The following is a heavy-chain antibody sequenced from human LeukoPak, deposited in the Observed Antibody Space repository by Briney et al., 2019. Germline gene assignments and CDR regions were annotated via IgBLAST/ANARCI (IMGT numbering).Heavy chain of an antibody. V-gene: IGHV4-4*07. CDR3: ARDSGTTGEVKFDP. CDR1: GGSISSYY. Sequence: SETLSLTCTVSGGSISSYYWSWIRQPAGKGLEWIGRIHTSGSTNYNPSLKSRVTMSGDTSKNQFSLKLSSVTAADTAVYYCARDSGTTGEVKFDPWGQGTLVTVSS. D-gene: IGHD3-10*01. CDR2: IHTSGST. J-gene: IGHJ5*02.